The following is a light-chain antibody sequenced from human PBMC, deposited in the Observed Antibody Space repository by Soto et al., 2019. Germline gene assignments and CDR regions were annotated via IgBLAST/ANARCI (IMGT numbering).Light chain of an antibody. CDR2: GAS. V-gene: IGKV3-20*01. J-gene: IGKJ1*01. CDR3: QQYGSPPWT. CDR1: QSVSSSY. Sequence: EIVLTQSPGTLSLSPGERATLSCRASQSVSSSYLAWYQQKPGQAPRLLIYGASSRATGIPDRFSGSGFGTDLTLTISRLEPEDYAGYYCQQYGSPPWTFGQGTKVEIK.